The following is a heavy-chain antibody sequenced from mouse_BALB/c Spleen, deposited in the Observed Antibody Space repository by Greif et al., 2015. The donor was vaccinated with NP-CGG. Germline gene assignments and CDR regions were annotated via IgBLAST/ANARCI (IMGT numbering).Heavy chain of an antibody. CDR1: GFTFSSFG. CDR3: ARGPRYRYDPAWFAY. D-gene: IGHD2-14*01. J-gene: IGHJ3*01. Sequence: EVKLVESGGGLVQPGGSRKLSCAASGFTFSSFGMHWVRQAPEKGLEWVAYISSGSSTIYYADTVKGRFTISRDNPKNTLFLQMTSLRSEDTAMYYCARGPRYRYDPAWFAYWGQGTLVTVSA. V-gene: IGHV5-17*02. CDR2: ISSGSSTI.